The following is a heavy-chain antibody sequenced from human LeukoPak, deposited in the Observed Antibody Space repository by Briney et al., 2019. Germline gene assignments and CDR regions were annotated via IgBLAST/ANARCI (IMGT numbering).Heavy chain of an antibody. CDR1: GFTFSSYA. CDR2: ISGSGGST. D-gene: IGHD4-17*01. J-gene: IGHJ4*02. Sequence: PGGSLRLSCAASGFTFSSYAMSWVRQAPGKGLEWVSAISGSGGSTYYADSVKGRFTISRDNSKNTLYLQMNSLRAEDTAVYYCAKAGISTTVTTTFDYWGQGTLVTVSS. V-gene: IGHV3-23*01. CDR3: AKAGISTTVTTTFDY.